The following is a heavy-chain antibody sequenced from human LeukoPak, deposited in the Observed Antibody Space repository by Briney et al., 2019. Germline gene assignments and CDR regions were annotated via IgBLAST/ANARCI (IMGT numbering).Heavy chain of an antibody. V-gene: IGHV3-23*01. CDR1: GFDLTTYA. Sequence: GSLRLSCAASGFDLTTYAMTWVRQAPAKGLEWVSSTRIGGGGSYYTDSVKGRFTTSRDNSENTLHLQMNNLRVEDTARYFCARCMVLSQRWCNWFDPWGQGTLVTVSS. CDR3: ARCMVLSQRWCNWFDP. J-gene: IGHJ5*02. CDR2: TRIGGGGS. D-gene: IGHD6-13*01.